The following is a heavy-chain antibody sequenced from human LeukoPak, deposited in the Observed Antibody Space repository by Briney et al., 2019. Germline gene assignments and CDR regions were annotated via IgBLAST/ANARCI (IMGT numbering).Heavy chain of an antibody. J-gene: IGHJ4*02. CDR3: ATNWRDSSGWSTSDY. CDR2: FDPEDGET. D-gene: IGHD6-19*01. CDR1: GYTLTELS. Sequence: ASVKVSCKVSGYTLTELSMHWVRQAPGKGLEWRGGFDPEDGETIYAQKFQGRVTMTEDTSTDTAYMELSSLRSEDTTVYYCATNWRDSSGWSTSDYWGQVTLVTVSS. V-gene: IGHV1-24*01.